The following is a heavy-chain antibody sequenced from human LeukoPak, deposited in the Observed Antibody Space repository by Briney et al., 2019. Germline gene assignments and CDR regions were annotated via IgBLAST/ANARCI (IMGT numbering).Heavy chain of an antibody. CDR1: GYTFTSYG. CDR2: ISAYNGNT. Sequence: ASVNVSCKASGYTFTSYGISWVRQAPGQGLEWMGWISAYNGNTNYAQKLQGRVTMTTDKSTSTAYMELRSLRSDDTAVYYCARQTYYDFWSGYYYYGMDVWGQGTTVTVSS. V-gene: IGHV1-18*01. J-gene: IGHJ6*02. D-gene: IGHD3-3*01. CDR3: ARQTYYDFWSGYYYYGMDV.